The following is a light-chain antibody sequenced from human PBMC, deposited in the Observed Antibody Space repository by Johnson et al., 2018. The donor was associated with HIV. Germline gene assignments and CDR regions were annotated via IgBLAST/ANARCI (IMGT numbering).Light chain of an antibody. CDR3: GTWDSSLSAGV. Sequence: QSVLTQPPSVSAAPGQKVTISCSGSSSDMGNYAVSWYQQLPGTAPKLLIYENNKRPSGIPDRFSGSKSGTSATLAITGLQTGDDADYYCGTWDSSLSAGVFGTGTKVTVL. CDR2: ENN. CDR1: SSDMGNYA. V-gene: IGLV1-51*02. J-gene: IGLJ1*01.